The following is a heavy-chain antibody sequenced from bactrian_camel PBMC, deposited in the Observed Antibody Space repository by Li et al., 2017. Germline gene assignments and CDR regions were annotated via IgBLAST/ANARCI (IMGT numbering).Heavy chain of an antibody. CDR3: AAVGGSRRRGTCESDFGY. CDR2: ISGDGST. Sequence: VQLVESGGGSVQAGGSLKLTCVASGNAFTCAMGWYRQAPGQERVLISSISGDGSTYYTDSVKGRFTISQVKAKNTMYLQMNSLKTDDTAVYYCAAVGGSRRRGTCESDFGYWGQGTQVTVS. D-gene: IGHD2*01. CDR1: GNAFTCA. J-gene: IGHJ6*01. V-gene: IGHV3S55*01.